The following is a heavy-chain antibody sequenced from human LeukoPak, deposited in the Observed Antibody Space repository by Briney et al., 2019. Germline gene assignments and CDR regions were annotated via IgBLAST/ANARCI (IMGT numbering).Heavy chain of an antibody. V-gene: IGHV6-1*01. CDR1: GDTVSSNSAN. D-gene: IGHD2-2*01. CDR3: ARAMRKVSAGTFYFDY. J-gene: IGHJ4*02. CDR2: TYYRSNLYN. Sequence: SQTLSLTCAISGDTVSSNSANWNWIRQCPWRGLEWLVRTYYRSNLYNDFAVSVKSRITINPDTSKNQFSLQLNSVTPEDTAVYYCARAMRKVSAGTFYFDYWGQGTLVTGSS.